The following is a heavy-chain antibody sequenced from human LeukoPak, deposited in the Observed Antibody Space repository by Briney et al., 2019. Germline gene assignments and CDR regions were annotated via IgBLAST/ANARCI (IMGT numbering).Heavy chain of an antibody. CDR3: ARAILIFPAAPLED. CDR2: ISFDESNK. V-gene: IGHV3-30*04. CDR1: GFTFSSYA. J-gene: IGHJ4*02. D-gene: IGHD2-2*01. Sequence: GGPLRLSCAVSGFTFSSYAMHWLRQAPGKGLEGVAVISFDESNKYYADSVKGRFTISRDNSKNTLYLQMNSLRAEDTALYYCARAILIFPAAPLEDWGQGTLVTVSS.